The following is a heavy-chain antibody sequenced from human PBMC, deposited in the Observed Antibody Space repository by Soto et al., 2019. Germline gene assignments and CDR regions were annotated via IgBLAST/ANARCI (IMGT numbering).Heavy chain of an antibody. CDR2: IYPGDSDT. CDR3: ARHIRNCRYYYYAMDV. CDR1: GYTCTHYR. V-gene: IGHV5-51*01. Sequence: PGGALKLSGKGSGYTCTHYRSGLVRQLPGQGLEWMGIIYPGDSDTRYSPYCQGHVTITVNNSTSTAYLQGNTLKASDTAKYYWARHIRNCRYYYYAMDVWGQGTTVTVSS. D-gene: IGHD2-21*01. J-gene: IGHJ6*02.